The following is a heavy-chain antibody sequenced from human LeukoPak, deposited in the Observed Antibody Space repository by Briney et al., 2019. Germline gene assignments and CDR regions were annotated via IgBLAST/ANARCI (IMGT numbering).Heavy chain of an antibody. V-gene: IGHV3-11*05. CDR3: AKGSGINHYHWIDP. CDR1: GFTFNEFY. Sequence: PGGSLRLSCIASGFTFNEFYMSWVRQAPGKGLEWLSYIGGSNGHTNYADSVKGRFTISRDNSKNTLYLQMDSLRAEDTALYYCAKGSGINHYHWIDPWGQGTLVTVSS. CDR2: IGGSNGHT. D-gene: IGHD1-14*01. J-gene: IGHJ5*02.